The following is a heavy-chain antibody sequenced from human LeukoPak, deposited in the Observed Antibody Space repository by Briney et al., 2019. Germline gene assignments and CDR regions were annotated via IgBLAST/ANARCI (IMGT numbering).Heavy chain of an antibody. CDR1: GFIFRTFG. D-gene: IGHD3-9*01. Sequence: GGSLRLSCAASGFIFRTFGMHWVRQAPGKGLEWVAFIRSDGVEKFHADSVKGRFTISRDNSKNTLYLQMNSLRPEDSAVYYCAKDTDWAFESWGQGALVTVSS. CDR3: AKDTDWAFES. CDR2: IRSDGVEK. J-gene: IGHJ4*02. V-gene: IGHV3-30*02.